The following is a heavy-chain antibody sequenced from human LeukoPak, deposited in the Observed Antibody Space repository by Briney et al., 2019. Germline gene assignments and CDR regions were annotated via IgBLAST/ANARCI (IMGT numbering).Heavy chain of an antibody. V-gene: IGHV3-66*04. CDR1: GFSVSNNY. CDR2: IYGADNT. Sequence: GGSLRLSCAASGFSVSNNYMSWVRQAPGKGLEWVSVIYGADNTYYADSVRGRFTVSRDNAENSLDLEMNSLRAEDTAVYYCVRQDTVRLGGDLTPFWFFDLWGRGTLVSVSS. D-gene: IGHD2-21*01. J-gene: IGHJ2*01. CDR3: VRQDTVRLGGDLTPFWFFDL.